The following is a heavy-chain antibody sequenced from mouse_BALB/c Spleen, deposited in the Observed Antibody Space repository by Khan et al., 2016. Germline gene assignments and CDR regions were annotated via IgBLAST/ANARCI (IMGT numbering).Heavy chain of an antibody. Sequence: QSQLVQSGPELKKPGETVKISCKASGYTFTDYSMHWVKQAPGKGLKWMGWINTETGEPTYADDFKGRFAFSLETSASTAYLQINNLKNEDTATYFCATARATWFAYWGQGTLVTVSA. CDR2: INTETGEP. D-gene: IGHD3-1*01. CDR1: GYTFTDYS. J-gene: IGHJ3*01. V-gene: IGHV9-2-1*01. CDR3: ATARATWFAY.